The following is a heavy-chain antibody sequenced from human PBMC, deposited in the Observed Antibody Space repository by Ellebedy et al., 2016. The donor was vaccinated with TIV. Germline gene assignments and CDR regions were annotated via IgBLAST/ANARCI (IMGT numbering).Heavy chain of an antibody. J-gene: IGHJ4*02. CDR3: VKGDRLIRGLVHFDS. CDR2: IKGDGSEK. CDR1: GFILSTYW. D-gene: IGHD1-26*01. Sequence: GGSLRLXXAGFILSTYWMSWVRLAPGKGLECVANIKGDGSEKYYVDSVRGRFTISRDNSENTLFLQMTSLRPDDTAMYYCVKGDRLIRGLVHFDSWGQGTRVTVSS. V-gene: IGHV3-7*03.